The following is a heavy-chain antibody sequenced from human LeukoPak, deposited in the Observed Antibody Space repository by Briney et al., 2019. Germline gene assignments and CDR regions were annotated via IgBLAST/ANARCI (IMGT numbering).Heavy chain of an antibody. D-gene: IGHD3-16*01. CDR2: ISGSSSTI. CDR1: GFTFSDYT. V-gene: IGHV3-48*01. Sequence: GGSLRLPCAASGFTFSDYTMTWVRQAPGKGLEWVSYISGSSSTIYYADSVKGRFTISRDNSKNTLYLQMNSLRAEDTAVYYCAKDSSGAEFDPWGQGTLVTVSS. CDR3: AKDSSGAEFDP. J-gene: IGHJ5*02.